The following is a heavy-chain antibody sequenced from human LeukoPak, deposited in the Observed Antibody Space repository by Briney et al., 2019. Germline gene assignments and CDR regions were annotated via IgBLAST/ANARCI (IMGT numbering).Heavy chain of an antibody. V-gene: IGHV1-69*04. J-gene: IGHJ4*02. Sequence: SVKVSCKASGGTFTNYAINWVRQAPGQGLEWMGRIIPILDVTNYAQKFQGRVTITADQSTSTAYMELSSLRSEDTAVYYCARDHRVGGWTAKQTQGGGIVVVIPFDYWGQGTLVTVSS. CDR1: GGTFTNYA. D-gene: IGHD3-22*01. CDR2: IIPILDVT. CDR3: ARDHRVGGWTAKQTQGGGIVVVIPFDY.